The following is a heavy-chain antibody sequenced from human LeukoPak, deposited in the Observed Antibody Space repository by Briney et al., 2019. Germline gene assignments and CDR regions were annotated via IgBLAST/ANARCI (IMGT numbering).Heavy chain of an antibody. CDR2: IYYSGST. J-gene: IGHJ5*02. D-gene: IGHD3-16*01. CDR1: GGSISSYY. Sequence: SETLSLTCTVSGGSISSYYLNWIRQPPGKGLEWIGYIYYSGSTNYNTSLKSRVTISVDTSKNQFSLNLASVTAADTAVYYCARFTPQGYGWGGYNRFDPWGQGTLVTVSS. CDR3: ARFTPQGYGWGGYNRFDP. V-gene: IGHV4-59*01.